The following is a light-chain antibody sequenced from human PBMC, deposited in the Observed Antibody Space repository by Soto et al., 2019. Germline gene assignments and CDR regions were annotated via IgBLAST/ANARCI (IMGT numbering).Light chain of an antibody. V-gene: IGKV3-11*01. Sequence: EIVLTQSPDTPSLSPGERATLSCRASQSVSRYLAWYQQKPGQAPRLLIYDASNRATGIPVRFSGSGSGTDFSLTISSLENEDFAVYYCQQRNFWTLTFGGGTKVDIK. CDR2: DAS. CDR1: QSVSRY. J-gene: IGKJ4*01. CDR3: QQRNFWTLT.